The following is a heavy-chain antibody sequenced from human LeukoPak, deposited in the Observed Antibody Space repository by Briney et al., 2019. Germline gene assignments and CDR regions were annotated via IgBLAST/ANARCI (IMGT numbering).Heavy chain of an antibody. V-gene: IGHV4-59*01. J-gene: IGHJ4*02. D-gene: IGHD3-10*01. CDR2: ISHSGSV. CDR3: ARVKGREGSTVIIDY. Sequence: SETLSLTCTVSGGSLSNYYWSWIRQNPGKGLEWIGYISHSGSVNYNPSLKSRVTMSVGTSKNQFSLKLSSVTAADTAVYYCARVKGREGSTVIIDYWGQGTLVTVSS. CDR1: GGSLSNYY.